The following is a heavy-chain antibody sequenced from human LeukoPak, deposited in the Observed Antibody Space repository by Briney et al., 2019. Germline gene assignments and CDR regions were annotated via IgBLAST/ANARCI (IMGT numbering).Heavy chain of an antibody. V-gene: IGHV3-48*01. J-gene: IGHJ4*02. Sequence: GGSLRLSCAASGFTFSSYSMNWVRQAPGKGLEWVSYISSSSSTIYYADSVKGRFTISRDNSKNTLYLQMNSLRAEDTAVYYCARRLGGSGSYWHFDSWGQGTLVTVSS. CDR1: GFTFSSYS. CDR3: ARRLGGSGSYWHFDS. CDR2: ISSSSSTI. D-gene: IGHD3-10*01.